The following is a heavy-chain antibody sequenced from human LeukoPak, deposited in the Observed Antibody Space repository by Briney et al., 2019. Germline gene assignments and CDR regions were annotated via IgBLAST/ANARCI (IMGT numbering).Heavy chain of an antibody. CDR2: SYYSGST. Sequence: PPETLSLTCSVSGGSITSGRYYWTWIRQYPEKGLEWIGYSYYSGSTHFKPSLKSRAAISLDKSKNQFSLNLTSATAADTAVYYCARATYDLLTGYYLDSWGQGTLVTVSS. J-gene: IGHJ4*02. CDR1: GGSITSGRYY. D-gene: IGHD3-9*01. CDR3: ARATYDLLTGYYLDS. V-gene: IGHV4-31*03.